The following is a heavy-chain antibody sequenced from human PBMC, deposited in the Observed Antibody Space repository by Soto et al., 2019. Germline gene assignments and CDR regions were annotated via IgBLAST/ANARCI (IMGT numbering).Heavy chain of an antibody. J-gene: IGHJ4*02. V-gene: IGHV3-7*01. CDR1: GFTFSSYW. CDR2: IKQDGSEK. D-gene: IGHD3-3*01. CDR3: ARDAYTIFGVVISYYFDY. Sequence: GGSLRLSCAASGFTFSSYWMSWVRQAPGKGLEWVANIKQDGSEKYYVDSVKGRFTISRDNAKNSLYLQMNSLRAEDTAVYYCARDAYTIFGVVISYYFDYWGQGTLVTVPQ.